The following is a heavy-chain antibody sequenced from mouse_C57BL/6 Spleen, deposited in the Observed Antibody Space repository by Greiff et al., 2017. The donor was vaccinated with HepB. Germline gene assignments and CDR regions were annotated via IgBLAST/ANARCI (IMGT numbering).Heavy chain of an antibody. Sequence: EVKLMESEGGLVQPGSSMKLSCTASGFTFSDYYMAWVRQVPEKGLEWVANINYDGSSTYYLDSLKSRFIISRDNAKNILYLQMSSLKSEDTATYYCAREGGYYYGYFDVWGTGTTVTVSS. CDR2: INYDGSST. D-gene: IGHD1-1*01. V-gene: IGHV5-16*01. CDR3: AREGGYYYGYFDV. CDR1: GFTFSDYY. J-gene: IGHJ1*03.